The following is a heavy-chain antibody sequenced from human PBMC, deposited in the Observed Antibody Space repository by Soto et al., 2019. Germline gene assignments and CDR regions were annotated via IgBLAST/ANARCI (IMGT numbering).Heavy chain of an antibody. D-gene: IGHD2-15*01. V-gene: IGHV2-5*02. CDR3: AHKGGRGAGMDV. J-gene: IGHJ6*02. CDR1: GFSLSSSGVG. CDR2: IYWDEDK. Sequence: QITLKESGSTLVKPTQTLTLTCTFSGFSLSSSGVGVGWIRQPPGKAPEWLALIYWDEDKRYSPSLKTRLTITKDTSTNEVVLTMTNMDPVDTGTYYCAHKGGRGAGMDVWGQGTTVTVSS.